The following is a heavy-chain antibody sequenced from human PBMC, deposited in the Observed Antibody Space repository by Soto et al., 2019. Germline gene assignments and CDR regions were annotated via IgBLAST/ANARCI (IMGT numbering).Heavy chain of an antibody. V-gene: IGHV4-59*01. CDR1: GGSFSGYY. J-gene: IGHJ5*02. CDR2: IYYSGST. Sequence: SETLSLTCAVYGGSFSGYYWSWIRHPPGKKLEWIGYIYYSGSTNYNPSLKSRVTISVDTSKNQFSLKLSSVTAADTAVYYCARDQRYNWFDPWGQGTLVTVSS. CDR3: ARDQRYNWFDP.